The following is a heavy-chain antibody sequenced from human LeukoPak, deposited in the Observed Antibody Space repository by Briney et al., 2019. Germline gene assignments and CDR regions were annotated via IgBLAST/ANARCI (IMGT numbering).Heavy chain of an antibody. V-gene: IGHV3-73*01. Sequence: PGGSLRLSCAASGFILSDSAIHWVRHASGKGLEWVGRIRSKANSYATAYAASVKGRFTISRDDSKNTAYLQMNSLKTEDTAVYYCTRVYTHDSSGYYPQDYFQHWGQGTLVTVSS. CDR2: IRSKANSYAT. CDR1: GFILSDSA. D-gene: IGHD3-22*01. J-gene: IGHJ1*01. CDR3: TRVYTHDSSGYYPQDYFQH.